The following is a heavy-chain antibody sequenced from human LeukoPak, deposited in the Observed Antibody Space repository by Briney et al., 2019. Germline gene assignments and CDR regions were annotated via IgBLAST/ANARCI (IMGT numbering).Heavy chain of an antibody. CDR2: ISKDGNNK. J-gene: IGHJ3*02. CDR3: TRDNYYDTSDKPLTAFDI. D-gene: IGHD3-22*01. CDR1: GFTFNKYA. V-gene: IGHV3-30-3*01. Sequence: GRSLRLSCAASGFTFNKYAMHWVRQARGKGLELVALISKDGNNKYYADSVQGRFSISRDNSKNTLYLQMNSLRAEDTALYYCTRDNYYDTSDKPLTAFDIWGQGTMVTVSS.